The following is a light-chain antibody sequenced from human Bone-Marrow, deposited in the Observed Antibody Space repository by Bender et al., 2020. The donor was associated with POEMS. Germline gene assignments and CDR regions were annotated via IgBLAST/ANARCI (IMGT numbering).Light chain of an antibody. J-gene: IGLJ2*01. Sequence: SYELTQPPSVSVSPGQTARITCSGDALSMQDAYWYQQKPGQAPVLVIYRDSERPSGIPERFSGSSSRTTVTLTISGVQAEDEADYYCQSADSSGTDIVFGGGTRLTVL. CDR2: RDS. CDR1: ALSMQD. V-gene: IGLV3-25*03. CDR3: QSADSSGTDIV.